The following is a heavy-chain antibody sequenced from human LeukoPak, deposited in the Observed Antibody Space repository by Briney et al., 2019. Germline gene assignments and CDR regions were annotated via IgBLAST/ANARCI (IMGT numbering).Heavy chain of an antibody. J-gene: IGHJ4*02. V-gene: IGHV3-7*01. CDR2: IKHDGSEK. Sequence: RGSLRLSCAASGLTFSRYWMSWVRQAPGKGLEWVANIKHDGSEKYYVDSVKGRFTISRDNAKNSLYLQMNSLRAEDTAVYYCAKGEAAAGGYWGQGTLVTVSS. CDR1: GLTFSRYW. D-gene: IGHD6-13*01. CDR3: AKGEAAAGGY.